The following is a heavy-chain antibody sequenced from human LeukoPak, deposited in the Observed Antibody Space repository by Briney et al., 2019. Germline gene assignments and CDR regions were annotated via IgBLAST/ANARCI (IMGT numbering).Heavy chain of an antibody. V-gene: IGHV4-59*01. J-gene: IGHJ4*02. CDR2: IYYSGST. CDR1: GGSISSYY. CDR3: ARMRGYCSGGSCYSWVGFDY. Sequence: SETLSLTCTVSGGSISSYYWSWIRQPPGKGLEWIGYIYYSGSTNYNPSLKSRVTISVDTSKNQFSLKLSSVTAADTAVYYCARMRGYCSGGSCYSWVGFDYWGQGTLVTVSS. D-gene: IGHD2-15*01.